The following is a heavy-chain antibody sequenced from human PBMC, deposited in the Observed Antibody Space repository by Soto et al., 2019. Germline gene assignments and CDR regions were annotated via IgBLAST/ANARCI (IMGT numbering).Heavy chain of an antibody. D-gene: IGHD3-10*01. CDR1: GYAFTSYG. CDR2: IAPHSGRT. Sequence: QVQLVQSGPEVKNPGASVRVSCVASGYAFTSYGVNWVRQAPGQGLEWMGWIAPHSGRTTYLPKFQGRVTMTADVSTNTAYIELRSLTSDDTGIYFCARAATGSYHSAYWGQGTVVTASS. V-gene: IGHV1-18*04. CDR3: ARAATGSYHSAY. J-gene: IGHJ4*02.